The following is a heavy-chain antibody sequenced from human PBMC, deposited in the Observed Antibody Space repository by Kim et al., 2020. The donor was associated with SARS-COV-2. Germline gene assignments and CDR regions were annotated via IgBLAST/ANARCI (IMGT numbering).Heavy chain of an antibody. J-gene: IGHJ3*02. D-gene: IGHD2-15*01. V-gene: IGHV3-30*02. CDR3: AKDLRTYCSGGSCSDAFDI. Sequence: GRFTISRDNSKNTLYLQMNSLRAEDTAVYYCAKDLRTYCSGGSCSDAFDIWGQGTMVTVSS.